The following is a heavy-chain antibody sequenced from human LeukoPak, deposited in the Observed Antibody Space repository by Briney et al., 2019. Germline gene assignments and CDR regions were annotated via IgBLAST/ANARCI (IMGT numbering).Heavy chain of an antibody. CDR3: ARDSSGFYYGYNWFDP. Sequence: ASAKVSCKASGYTFTGYYMHWVRQAPGQGLEWMGWINPNSGGTNYAQKFQGRVTMTRDTSISTAYMELSRLRSDDTAVYYCARDSSGFYYGYNWFDPWGQGTLVTVSS. CDR2: INPNSGGT. V-gene: IGHV1-2*02. D-gene: IGHD3-22*01. J-gene: IGHJ5*02. CDR1: GYTFTGYY.